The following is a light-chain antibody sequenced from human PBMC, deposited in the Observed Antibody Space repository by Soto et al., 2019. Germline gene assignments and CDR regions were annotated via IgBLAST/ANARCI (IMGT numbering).Light chain of an antibody. J-gene: IGKJ1*01. CDR3: QQYGSALTWT. CDR1: QFISSRY. V-gene: IGKV3-20*01. CDR2: GAS. Sequence: EIVLTQSPGTLSLSPGERATLSCRASQFISSRYLAWYQQKPVQAPRLLIYGASKRATGIPDRFSGSGSGTDFTLTINRLETEDFAVYYCQQYGSALTWTFGQGTKVDIK.